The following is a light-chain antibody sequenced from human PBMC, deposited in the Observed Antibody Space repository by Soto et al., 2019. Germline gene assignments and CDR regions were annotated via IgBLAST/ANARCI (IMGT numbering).Light chain of an antibody. J-gene: IGKJ1*01. V-gene: IGKV1-17*01. CDR3: LQHISYPLT. CDR1: QGIRHD. Sequence: DIQMTQFPSSLSASVGDRVTITCRASQGIRHDLGWYQQKPGKAPKRLIYAASSLQSGVPSRFRGSGSGTQCTLAISSLQPEESANIYCLQHISYPLTFGQGTKVEIK. CDR2: AAS.